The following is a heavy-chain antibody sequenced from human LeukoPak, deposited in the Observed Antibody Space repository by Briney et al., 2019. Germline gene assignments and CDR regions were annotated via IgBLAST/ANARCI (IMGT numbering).Heavy chain of an antibody. V-gene: IGHV3-15*01. CDR2: IKSKTDGGTT. D-gene: IGHD3-10*01. Sequence: GGSLRLSCAASGFTFSSYGMSWVRQAPGKGLEWVGHIKSKTDGGTTDYAAPVKGRFTISRDVSKNTLYLQMNSLKTEDTAVYYCTTHYYGSTTYYYYYYMDVWGKGTTVTISS. CDR3: TTHYYGSTTYYYYYYMDV. J-gene: IGHJ6*03. CDR1: GFTFSSYG.